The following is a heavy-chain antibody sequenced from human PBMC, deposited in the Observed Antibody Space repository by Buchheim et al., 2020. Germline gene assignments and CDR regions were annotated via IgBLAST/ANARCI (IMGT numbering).Heavy chain of an antibody. Sequence: QLQLQESGPGLVKPSETLSLTCTASGGSISSSSYYWGWIRQPPGKGLEWIGSIYYSGSTYYNPSLKSRVTISVDTSKNQFSLKLSSVTAADTAVYYCAREGDYGSGSYEWFDPWGQGTL. D-gene: IGHD3-10*01. CDR2: IYYSGST. J-gene: IGHJ5*02. CDR3: AREGDYGSGSYEWFDP. CDR1: GGSISSSSYY. V-gene: IGHV4-39*02.